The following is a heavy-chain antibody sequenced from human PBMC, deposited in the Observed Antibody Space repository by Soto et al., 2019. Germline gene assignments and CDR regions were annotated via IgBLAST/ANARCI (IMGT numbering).Heavy chain of an antibody. Sequence: EASVKVSCTASGCTLSSYAISWVRQAPGQGLEWMGGIIPIFGTANYAQKFQGRVTITADESTSTAYMELSSLRSEDTAVYYYARELRGDYVVYHYGMDVWGQGTTVTVSS. CDR2: IIPIFGTA. CDR1: GCTLSSYA. CDR3: ARELRGDYVVYHYGMDV. V-gene: IGHV1-69*13. J-gene: IGHJ6*02. D-gene: IGHD4-17*01.